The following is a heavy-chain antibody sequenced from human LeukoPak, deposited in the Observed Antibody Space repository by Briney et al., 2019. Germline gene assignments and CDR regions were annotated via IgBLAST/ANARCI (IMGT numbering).Heavy chain of an antibody. CDR3: ARAHSPASYYYYYMDV. CDR2: IYYSGST. V-gene: IGHV4-59*01. CDR1: GGSISSYY. D-gene: IGHD4-11*01. Sequence: SGTLSLTCTVSGGSISSYYWSWIRQPPGKGLEWIGYIYYSGSTNYNPSLKSRVTISVDTSKNQFSLKLSSVTAADTAVYYCARAHSPASYYYYYMDVWGKGTTVTISS. J-gene: IGHJ6*03.